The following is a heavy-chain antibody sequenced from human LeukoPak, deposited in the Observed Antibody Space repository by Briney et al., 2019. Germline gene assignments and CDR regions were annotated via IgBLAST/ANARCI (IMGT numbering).Heavy chain of an antibody. CDR3: ARDGLYYDFWSGYYYYYGMDV. CDR2: IYHSGST. D-gene: IGHD3-3*01. V-gene: IGHV4-30-2*01. Sequence: SQTLSLTCAVSGGSISSGGYSWSWIRQPPGKGLEWIGYIYHSGSTYYNPSLKSRVTISVDRSKNQFSLKLSSVTAADTAVYYCARDGLYYDFWSGYYYYYGMDVWGQGTTVTVSS. CDR1: GGSISSGGYS. J-gene: IGHJ6*02.